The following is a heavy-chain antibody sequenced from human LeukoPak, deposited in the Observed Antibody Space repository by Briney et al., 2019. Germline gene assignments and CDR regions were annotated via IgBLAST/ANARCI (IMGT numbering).Heavy chain of an antibody. J-gene: IGHJ3*02. CDR3: ARVDREYYYDSSPSGVAFDI. CDR1: GGSISSSNW. V-gene: IGHV4-4*02. CDR2: IYHSGST. D-gene: IGHD3-22*01. Sequence: SETLSLTCVVSGGSISSSNWWSWVRQPPGTGLEWIGEIYHSGSTNYNPSLKSRVTISVDKSKNQFSLKLSSVTAADTAVYYCARVDREYYYDSSPSGVAFDIWGQGTMVTVSS.